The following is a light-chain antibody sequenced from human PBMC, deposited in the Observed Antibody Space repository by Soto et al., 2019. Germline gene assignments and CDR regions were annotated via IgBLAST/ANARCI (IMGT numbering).Light chain of an antibody. V-gene: IGKV1-33*01. CDR1: QDIADF. J-gene: IGKJ1*01. Sequence: DIQMTQCPSSLSASIGDRVTITCLASQDIADFLNWYQQKPGKAPKLLICDASNLEIGVPSRFSGSESGTDFTFTMSRLQPEDAAAYHCQHYASLPVPFGQGSQVDI. CDR2: DAS. CDR3: QHYASLPVP.